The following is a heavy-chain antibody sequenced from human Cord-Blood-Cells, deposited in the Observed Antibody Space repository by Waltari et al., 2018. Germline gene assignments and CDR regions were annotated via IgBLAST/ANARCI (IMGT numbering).Heavy chain of an antibody. CDR1: GFTFSSYG. Sequence: QVQLVESGGGVVQPGGSLRLSCAASGFTFSSYGMHWVRQAPGKGLEWVAFIRYDGSNKYYADSVKGRFTISRDNSKNTLYLQMNSLRAEDTAVYYCVPPHSYGFDYWGQGTLVTVSS. V-gene: IGHV3-30*02. CDR2: IRYDGSNK. J-gene: IGHJ4*02. CDR3: VPPHSYGFDY. D-gene: IGHD5-18*01.